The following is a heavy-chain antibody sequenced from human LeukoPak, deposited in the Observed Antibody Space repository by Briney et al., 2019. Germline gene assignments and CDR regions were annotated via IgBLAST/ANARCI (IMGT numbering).Heavy chain of an antibody. D-gene: IGHD2-2*01. CDR3: ARRAHCSSSSCLTWFDP. CDR2: IYYSGST. J-gene: IGHJ5*02. V-gene: IGHV4-39*01. CDR1: GGSISTSRYY. Sequence: KPSETLSLTCTVPGGSISTSRYYWGWIRQTPGKGLEWIGSIYYSGSTYYNPSLKSRVTISVDTSKNQFSLKLSPVTAADTAVYYCARRAHCSSSSCLTWFDPWGQGTLVTVSS.